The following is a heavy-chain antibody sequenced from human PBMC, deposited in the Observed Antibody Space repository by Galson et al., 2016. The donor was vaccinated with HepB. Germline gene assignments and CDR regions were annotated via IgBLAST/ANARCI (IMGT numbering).Heavy chain of an antibody. V-gene: IGHV3-21*01. Sequence: SLRLSCAASGFTFSTYNMSWVRQAPGKGLEWVSSISNSNSYIYYTDSVKGRFTISRDNAKNSLYLQMNSLRAEDTAVYYCARDFGYCSSTSCYKGGLFYYYGMDVWGQGTTVTVSS. CDR3: ARDFGYCSSTSCYKGGLFYYYGMDV. CDR2: ISNSNSYI. D-gene: IGHD2-2*02. J-gene: IGHJ6*02. CDR1: GFTFSTYN.